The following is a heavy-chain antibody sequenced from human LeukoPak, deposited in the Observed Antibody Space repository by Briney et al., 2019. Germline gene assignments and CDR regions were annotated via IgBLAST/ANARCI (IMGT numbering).Heavy chain of an antibody. Sequence: KPSETLSLTCTVSGGSISSSSYYWGWIRQPPGKGLEWIGSIYDSGSTYYNPSLKSRVTISVDTSKNQFSLKLSSVTAADTAVYYCARGRATIFGVVIMDDAFDIWGQGTMVTVSS. V-gene: IGHV4-39*07. CDR3: ARGRATIFGVVIMDDAFDI. CDR1: GGSISSSSYY. CDR2: IYDSGST. D-gene: IGHD3-3*01. J-gene: IGHJ3*02.